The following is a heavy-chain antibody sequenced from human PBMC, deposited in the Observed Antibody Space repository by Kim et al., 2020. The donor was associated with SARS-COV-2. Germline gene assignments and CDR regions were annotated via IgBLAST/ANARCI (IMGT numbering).Heavy chain of an antibody. CDR2: NYYSGST. V-gene: IGHV4-39*01. CDR3: AKQGGRSHNIPIRGSYYFGY. D-gene: IGHD1-26*01. Sequence: SETLSLTCTVSGGSISSSSYYWGWIRQPPGNGLEWIGSNYYSGSTYYNPSLKRPVTISVDTSKNQFSLKLSSVTAADTAVYYWAKQGGRSHNIPIRGSYYFGYWGQGTLVTVSS. J-gene: IGHJ4*02. CDR1: GGSISSSSYY.